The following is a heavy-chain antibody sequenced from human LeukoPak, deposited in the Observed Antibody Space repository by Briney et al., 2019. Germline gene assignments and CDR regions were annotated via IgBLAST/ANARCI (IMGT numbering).Heavy chain of an antibody. CDR1: GDSISSYS. CDR3: ARGQGSGSTWAFDY. J-gene: IGHJ4*02. V-gene: IGHV4-59*01. D-gene: IGHD1-26*01. CDR2: IHYSEST. Sequence: AETLTLTCSVSGDSISSYSWSWIRQPPGKGLEWIGYIHYSESTTYNPSLKSRVTISADPSKHQLSLSLSSVTAADTAVYYCARGQGSGSTWAFDYWGQGTLVSVSS.